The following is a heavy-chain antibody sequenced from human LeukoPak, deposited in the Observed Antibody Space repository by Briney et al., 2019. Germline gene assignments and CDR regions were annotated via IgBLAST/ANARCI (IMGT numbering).Heavy chain of an antibody. CDR3: AKRGVVIRVILVGFHKEAYYFDS. Sequence: GGSLRLSCAASGITLSNYGMSWVRQAPGKGLEWVAVIRKSGGGKKYADYVKGRFTISRDNPKNTLYLQMNSLRAEDTAVYFCAKRGVVIRVILVGFHKEAYYFDSWGQGALVTVSS. V-gene: IGHV3-23*01. J-gene: IGHJ4*02. CDR1: GITLSNYG. D-gene: IGHD3-22*01. CDR2: IRKSGGGK.